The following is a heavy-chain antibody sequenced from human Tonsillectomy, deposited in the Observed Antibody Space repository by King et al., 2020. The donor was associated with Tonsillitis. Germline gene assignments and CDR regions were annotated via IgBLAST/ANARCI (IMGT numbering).Heavy chain of an antibody. CDR1: GFTFSDYY. Sequence: VQLVESGGGLVKPGGSLRLSCAASGFTFSDYYMSWIRQAPGKGLEWVSYISSSGTSIYYADSVKGRFTISRDNAKNPLYLQMNSLRAEDTAVYFCARVFRYYSDSSDGDFDIWGQGKMVTVSS. D-gene: IGHD3-22*01. J-gene: IGHJ3*02. CDR2: ISSSGTSI. CDR3: ARVFRYYSDSSDGDFDI. V-gene: IGHV3-11*01.